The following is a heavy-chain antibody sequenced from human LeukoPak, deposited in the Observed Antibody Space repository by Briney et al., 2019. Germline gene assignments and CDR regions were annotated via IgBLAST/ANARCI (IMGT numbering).Heavy chain of an antibody. CDR2: IYTSGST. Sequence: SETLSLTCTVSGGSISSGSYYWSWIRQPAGKGLEWIGRIYTSGSTNYNPSLKSRVTISVDTSKNQFSLKLSSVTAADTAVYYCATEDTYYYGSGSYYGNWGQGTLVTVSS. CDR3: ATEDTYYYGSGSYYGN. D-gene: IGHD3-10*01. J-gene: IGHJ4*02. CDR1: GGSISSGSYY. V-gene: IGHV4-61*02.